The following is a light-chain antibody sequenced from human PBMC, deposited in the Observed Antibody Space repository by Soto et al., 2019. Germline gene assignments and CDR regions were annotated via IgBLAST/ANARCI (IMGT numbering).Light chain of an antibody. CDR2: GAS. V-gene: IGKV3-11*01. J-gene: IGKJ5*01. CDR3: QQRSNWRSIT. CDR1: QSVNNN. Sequence: IVLPQSPGTLSFSPGERATLSCRASQSVNNNLAWYQQKPGQAPRPLIYGASTRATGIPARFSGSGSGTDFTLTISSLEPEDFAVYYCQQRSNWRSITFGQGTRLEIK.